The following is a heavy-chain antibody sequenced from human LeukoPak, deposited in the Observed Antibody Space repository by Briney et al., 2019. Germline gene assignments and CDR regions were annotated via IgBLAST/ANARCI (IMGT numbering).Heavy chain of an antibody. CDR1: GFTFSNHW. CDR3: AKGGATVIDY. D-gene: IGHD4-17*01. J-gene: IGHJ4*02. V-gene: IGHV3-74*01. Sequence: GGSLRLSCAASGFTFSNHWMHWVRRAPGKGLVWVSRINSDGSSTTSADSVKGRFTISRDNAKNTLYLQMNSLRAEDTAVYYCAKGGATVIDYWGQGTLVTVSS. CDR2: INSDGSST.